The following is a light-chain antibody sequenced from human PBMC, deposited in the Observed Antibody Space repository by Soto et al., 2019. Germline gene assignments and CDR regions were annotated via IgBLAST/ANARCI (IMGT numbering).Light chain of an antibody. J-gene: IGKJ3*01. CDR1: QSVYNNY. CDR2: GAS. CDR3: QQYGTSPLIT. V-gene: IGKV3-20*01. Sequence: EIVLTQSPGTLSLSPGERATLSCRASQSVYNNYLAWYQQKPGQAPRLLISGASSRATGIPDRFSGSASGTDFTLTITRLEPEDFAVYYCQQYGTSPLITFGPGTTVDL.